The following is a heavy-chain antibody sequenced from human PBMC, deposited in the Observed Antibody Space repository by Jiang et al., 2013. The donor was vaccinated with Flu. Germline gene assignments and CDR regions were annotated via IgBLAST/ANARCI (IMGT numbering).Heavy chain of an antibody. CDR3: ARDKDLRGFDF. Sequence: VQLLESGGGAVQTGRSLRLSCAASGFTFSRSAMHWVRQAPGKGLEWVAVISVDGTFTDHADSVEGRFSISRDNSNNTLYLQMNSLRAEDTAVYYCARDKDLRGFDFWGQGTLVTVSS. V-gene: IGHV3-30*04. CDR2: ISVDGTFT. J-gene: IGHJ4*02. D-gene: IGHD3-10*01. CDR1: GFTFSRSA.